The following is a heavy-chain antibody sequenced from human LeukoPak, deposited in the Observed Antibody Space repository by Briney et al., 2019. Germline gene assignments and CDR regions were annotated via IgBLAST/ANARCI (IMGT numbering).Heavy chain of an antibody. V-gene: IGHV3-7*01. CDR1: GFTFSDYY. Sequence: GGSLRLSCAASGFTFSDYYMGWIRQAPGKGLEWVANIKEDGSEKYYGDSVKGRFTISRDNAKNSLYLQMNSLRAEDTAVYYCARDSSGYQWGQGTLVTVSS. CDR3: ARDSSGYQ. J-gene: IGHJ4*02. CDR2: IKEDGSEK. D-gene: IGHD3-22*01.